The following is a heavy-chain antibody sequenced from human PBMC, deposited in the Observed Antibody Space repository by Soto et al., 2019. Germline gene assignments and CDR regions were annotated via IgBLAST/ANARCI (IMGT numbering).Heavy chain of an antibody. CDR2: IYYSGST. J-gene: IGHJ5*02. V-gene: IGHV4-31*03. CDR3: ATPSWYRYPGPTERFDP. CDR1: GGSISSGGYY. Sequence: QVQLQESGPGLVKPSQTLSLTCTVSGGSISSGGYYWSWIGQHPGKGLEWIGYIYYSGSTYYNPSLKSRVTISVDTSNNRFSLKLRSVTAADTAVYYCATPSWYRYPGPTERFDPRGQGTLVTVSS. D-gene: IGHD6-13*01.